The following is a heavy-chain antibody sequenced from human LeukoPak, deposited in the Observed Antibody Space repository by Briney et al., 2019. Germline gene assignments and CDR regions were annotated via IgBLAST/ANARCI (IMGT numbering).Heavy chain of an antibody. J-gene: IGHJ5*02. CDR2: IRSKRDNYAT. CDR1: GFSFSGST. D-gene: IGHD2-2*01. V-gene: IGHV3-73*01. CDR3: TRLGGGPPDLFIVQGANKLKGYAP. Sequence: PGGSLRLSCATSGFSFSGSTMHWVRQAPGKGLEWLGHIRSKRDNYATVYAASVEGRFTISRDDSKSTAYLQMNSLKIEDTALYHFTRLGGGPPDLFIVQGANKLKGYAPWGKETLVTVS.